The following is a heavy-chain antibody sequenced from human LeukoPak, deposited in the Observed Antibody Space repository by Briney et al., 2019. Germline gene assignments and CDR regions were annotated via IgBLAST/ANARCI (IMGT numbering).Heavy chain of an antibody. CDR1: GGSISSSSYY. V-gene: IGHV4-39*01. D-gene: IGHD6-6*01. CDR3: AIGGDSSSSSIDY. Sequence: SETLSLTCTVSGGSISSSSYYWGWIRQPPGKGLEWIGSIYYSGSTYYNPSLKSRVTISVDTSKNQFSLKLSSVTAADTAVYYCAIGGDSSSSSIDYWGQGTLVTVSS. J-gene: IGHJ4*02. CDR2: IYYSGST.